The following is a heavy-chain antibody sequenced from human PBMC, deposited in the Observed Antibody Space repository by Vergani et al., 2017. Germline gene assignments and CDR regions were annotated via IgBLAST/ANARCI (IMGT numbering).Heavy chain of an antibody. CDR2: VFYSGNT. J-gene: IGHJ4*02. CDR1: GASIDSSKNY. Sequence: NLQESGPGLVKPSETLSLTCSVSGASIDSSKNYLGWIRQPPGKGLECIGSVFYSGNTNYDPSLKSRVTISIDTSKNQFSLKLNSVTAADTAVYYCARRTYYDCRFYFWGQGLLVTVSS. D-gene: IGHD3-3*01. V-gene: IGHV4-39*01. CDR3: ARRTYYDCRFYF.